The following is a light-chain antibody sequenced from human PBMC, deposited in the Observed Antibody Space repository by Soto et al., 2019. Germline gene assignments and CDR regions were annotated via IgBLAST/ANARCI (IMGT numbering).Light chain of an antibody. CDR1: QSISSW. J-gene: IGKJ1*01. V-gene: IGKV1-5*03. Sequence: DIQMTQSPSTLSAPVGDRVTIPCRASQSISSWLAWYQQKPGKAPKLLIYKASSLESGVPSRFSGSGSGTEFTLTISSLKPDDFATYYCQQYNSYSTWTVGQGTKVDIK. CDR2: KAS. CDR3: QQYNSYSTWT.